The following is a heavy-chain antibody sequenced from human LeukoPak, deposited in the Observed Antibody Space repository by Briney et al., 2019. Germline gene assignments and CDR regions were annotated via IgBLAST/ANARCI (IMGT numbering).Heavy chain of an antibody. CDR3: ARGGATPGDYMDV. Sequence: ASVKVSCKASGYTFTGYYMHWVRQAPGQGLEWMGWINPNSGGTNYAQKFQGRVTMTEDTSTDTAYMELSSLRSEDTAVYYCARGGATPGDYMDVWGKGTTVTVSS. CDR1: GYTFTGYY. D-gene: IGHD4/OR15-4a*01. CDR2: INPNSGGT. J-gene: IGHJ6*03. V-gene: IGHV1-2*02.